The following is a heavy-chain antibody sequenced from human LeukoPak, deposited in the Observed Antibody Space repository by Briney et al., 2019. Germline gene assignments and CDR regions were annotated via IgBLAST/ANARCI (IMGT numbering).Heavy chain of an antibody. D-gene: IGHD2-15*01. Sequence: GASVKVSCKASGYTFTSYYMHWVRQAPGQGLEWMGIINPSGGSTSYAQKFQGRVTLTRAPSTRTVYMELSSLRSEDTAVYYCESGYCSGGSCYSAEYFQHWGQGTLVTVSS. CDR3: ESGYCSGGSCYSAEYFQH. J-gene: IGHJ1*01. V-gene: IGHV1-46*01. CDR1: GYTFTSYY. CDR2: INPSGGST.